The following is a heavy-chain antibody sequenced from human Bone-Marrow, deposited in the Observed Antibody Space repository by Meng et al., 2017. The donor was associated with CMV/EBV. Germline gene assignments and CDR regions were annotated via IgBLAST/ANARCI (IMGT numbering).Heavy chain of an antibody. CDR1: GYTFTGYY. Sequence: ASVKVSCKASGYTFTGYYMHWVRQAPGQGLEWMGWINPNSGGTNYAQKFQGRVTMTRDTSISTAYMELSRLRPDDTAVYYCARGRKVVITQNTQCDPWGQGTLVTVSS. J-gene: IGHJ5*02. CDR2: INPNSGGT. D-gene: IGHD3-22*01. V-gene: IGHV1-2*02. CDR3: ARGRKVVITQNTQCDP.